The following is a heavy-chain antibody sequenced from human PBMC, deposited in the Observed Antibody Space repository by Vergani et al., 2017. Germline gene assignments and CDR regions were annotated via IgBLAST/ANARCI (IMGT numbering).Heavy chain of an antibody. Sequence: EVQLLESGGGLVQPGGSLRLSCAASGFTFSSYAMSWVRQAPGKGLEWVSAISGSGGSTYYADSVKGRFTISRDNSKNTLYLQMNSLRAEDTAVYYCAKDSDCSGGSCYPRGTDYWGQGTLVTVSS. V-gene: IGHV3-23*01. D-gene: IGHD2-15*01. CDR3: AKDSDCSGGSCYPRGTDY. CDR2: ISGSGGST. CDR1: GFTFSSYA. J-gene: IGHJ4*02.